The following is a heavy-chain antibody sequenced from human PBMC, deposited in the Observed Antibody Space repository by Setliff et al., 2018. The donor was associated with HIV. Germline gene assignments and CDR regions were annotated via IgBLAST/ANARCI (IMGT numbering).Heavy chain of an antibody. CDR3: ARDSSFNMDV. V-gene: IGHV1-18*01. CDR2: ISASNGNS. Sequence: ASVKVSCKASGFSFIDYGFSWVRQAPGQGLEWVGWISASNGNSNSAEKLQDRVAMTTDSSTNTVYMELRSLRSDDTAVYYCARDSSFNMDVWGKGTTVTVSS. J-gene: IGHJ6*03. CDR1: GFSFIDYG.